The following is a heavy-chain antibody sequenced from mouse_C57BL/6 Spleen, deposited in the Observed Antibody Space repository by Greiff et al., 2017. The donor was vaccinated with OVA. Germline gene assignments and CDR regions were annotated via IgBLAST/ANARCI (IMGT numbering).Heavy chain of an antibody. CDR2: IYPSDSET. CDR1: GYTFTSYW. CDR3: ARSGYSKGGSY. Sequence: QVQLKHPGAELVRPGSSVKLSCKASGYTFTSYWMDWVKQRPGQGLEWIGNIYPSDSETHYNQKFKDKATLTVDKSSSTAYMQLSSLTSEDSAVYYCARSGYSKGGSYWGQGTLVTVSA. V-gene: IGHV1-61*01. J-gene: IGHJ3*01. D-gene: IGHD2-5*01.